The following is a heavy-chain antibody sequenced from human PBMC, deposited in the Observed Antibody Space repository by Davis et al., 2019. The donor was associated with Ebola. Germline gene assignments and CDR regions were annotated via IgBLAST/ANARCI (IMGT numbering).Heavy chain of an antibody. CDR1: GFTFGDYF. Sequence: GESLKISCAASGFTFGDYFMSWIRQAPGKGLEWVSYISSYGTIIYYADSVKGRFTISRDNSKNTLYLQMNSLRAEDTAVYYCARVRVIVVGPFDYWGQGTLVTVSS. J-gene: IGHJ4*02. D-gene: IGHD2-21*01. V-gene: IGHV3-11*04. CDR2: ISSYGTII. CDR3: ARVRVIVVGPFDY.